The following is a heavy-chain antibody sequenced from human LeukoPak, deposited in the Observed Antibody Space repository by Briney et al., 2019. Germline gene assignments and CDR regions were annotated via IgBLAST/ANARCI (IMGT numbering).Heavy chain of an antibody. Sequence: GGSLRLSCAASGFTVSSNYMSWVRQAPGKGLEWVSVIYSGGSTYYADSVKGRFTISRDNSKNTLYLQMNSLSAEDTAVYYCAREKRDYGGKRGLDYWGQGTLVTVSS. J-gene: IGHJ4*02. CDR1: GFTVSSNY. D-gene: IGHD4-23*01. CDR2: IYSGGST. CDR3: AREKRDYGGKRGLDY. V-gene: IGHV3-66*01.